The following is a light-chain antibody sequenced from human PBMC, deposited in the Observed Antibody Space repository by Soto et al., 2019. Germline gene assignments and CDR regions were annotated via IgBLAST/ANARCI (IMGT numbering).Light chain of an antibody. CDR3: LQSNSYPRLT. Sequence: DIQMTQSPCSLSASIGDRVTITCRASQGIRNDLDWYQHKPGKAPQCLISAASSLQSGVPSRFSGSGSGTEFTLTISSLQPADFATYYCLQSNSYPRLTFGQGTRLEIK. CDR2: AAS. J-gene: IGKJ5*01. CDR1: QGIRND. V-gene: IGKV1-17*01.